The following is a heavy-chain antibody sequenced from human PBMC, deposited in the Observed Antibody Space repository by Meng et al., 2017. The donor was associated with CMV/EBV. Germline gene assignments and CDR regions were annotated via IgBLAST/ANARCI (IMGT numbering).Heavy chain of an antibody. Sequence: LSSEGMHGGRKATGKGLEWVAVIWYDGSNKYYADSVKGRFTISRDNSKNTLYLQMNSLRAEDTAVYYCAKDFSYYYGSGSSVGYFDYWGQGTLVTVSS. D-gene: IGHD3-10*01. V-gene: IGHV3-33*06. CDR1: LSSEG. CDR2: IWYDGSNK. CDR3: AKDFSYYYGSGSSVGYFDY. J-gene: IGHJ4*02.